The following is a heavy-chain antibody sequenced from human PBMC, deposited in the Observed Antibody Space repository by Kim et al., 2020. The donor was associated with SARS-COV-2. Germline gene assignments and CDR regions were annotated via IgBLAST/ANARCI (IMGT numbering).Heavy chain of an antibody. CDR3: ARDARRIWGPEVVVVAAGYSWYFDL. V-gene: IGHV4-4*07. J-gene: IGHJ2*01. CDR1: GGSISSYY. Sequence: SETLSLTCTVSGGSISSYYWSWIRQPAGKGLEWIGRIYTSGSTNYNPSLKSRVTMSVDTSKNQFSLKLSSVTAADTAVYYCARDARRIWGPEVVVVAAGYSWYFDLWGRGTLVTVSS. D-gene: IGHD2-15*01. CDR2: IYTSGST.